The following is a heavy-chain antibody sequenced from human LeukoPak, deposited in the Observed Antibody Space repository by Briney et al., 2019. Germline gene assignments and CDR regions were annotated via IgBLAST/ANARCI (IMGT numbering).Heavy chain of an antibody. CDR2: INHSGST. Sequence: SETLFPPFGVYGGSFRGYYWRWVRPPPREGVEWVGGINHSGSTNYNPSLKSRVTISVDTSKNRFSLKLSSVTAADTAVYYCARGPRITMVRGVNRDFQHWGQGTLVTVSS. D-gene: IGHD3-10*01. CDR1: GGSFRGYY. V-gene: IGHV4-34*01. J-gene: IGHJ1*01. CDR3: ARGPRITMVRGVNRDFQH.